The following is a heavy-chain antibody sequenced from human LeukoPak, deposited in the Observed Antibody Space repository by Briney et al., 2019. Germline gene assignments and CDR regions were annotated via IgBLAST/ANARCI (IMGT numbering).Heavy chain of an antibody. Sequence: PGGSLRLSRAASGFTFSNSGMSWVRQAPGKGLEWVANINQDGSEKNCVDSVKGRFTISRDNAKNSLYLQMNSLRAEDTAVYYCANNRASLDYWGQGTLVTVSS. CDR3: ANNRASLDY. D-gene: IGHD2/OR15-2a*01. V-gene: IGHV3-7*02. CDR1: GFTFSNSG. CDR2: INQDGSEK. J-gene: IGHJ4*02.